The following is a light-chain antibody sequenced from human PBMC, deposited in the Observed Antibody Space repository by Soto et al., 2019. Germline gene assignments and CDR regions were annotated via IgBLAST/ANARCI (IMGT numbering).Light chain of an antibody. CDR1: QDIRKY. J-gene: IGKJ2*01. CDR3: EQYINLPMYT. V-gene: IGKV1-33*01. CDR2: DAS. Sequence: DIQMTQSPSSLSASVGDRVTITCQASQDIRKYLNWYQQNPGKAPKLLIYDASNLETGVPARFXGSGPWTDFTFTISSLQPEDIATYYCEQYINLPMYTFGRGTKLEIK.